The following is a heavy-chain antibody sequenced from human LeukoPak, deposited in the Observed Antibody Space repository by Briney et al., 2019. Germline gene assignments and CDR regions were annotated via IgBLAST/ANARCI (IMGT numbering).Heavy chain of an antibody. Sequence: PGGSLRLSCAASGFTFSSYEMNWVRQAPGKGPEWISYIGGSGVTKRYADSVKGRFSISRDNAKNSLDLQMNSLRVEDTGVYYCARADYYGSPGHFGMDVWGRGTTVTVSS. J-gene: IGHJ6*02. V-gene: IGHV3-48*03. CDR2: IGGSGVTK. D-gene: IGHD3-10*01. CDR1: GFTFSSYE. CDR3: ARADYYGSPGHFGMDV.